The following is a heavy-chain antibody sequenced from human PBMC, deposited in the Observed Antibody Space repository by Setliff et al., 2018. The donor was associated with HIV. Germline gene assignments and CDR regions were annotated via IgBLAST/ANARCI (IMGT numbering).Heavy chain of an antibody. CDR1: GFTFSTYA. V-gene: IGHV3-23*01. CDR2: IGGSGVST. D-gene: IGHD3-10*01. CDR3: VRTIGNWGPGNH. Sequence: GGSLRLPCATSGFTFSTYAMNWVRQAPGKGLEWVSVIGGSGVSTYYAESVKGRFIISRDNSKNTLYLEMNSLRVEDTAVYYCVRTIGNWGPGNHWGQRTLVTVSS. J-gene: IGHJ5*02.